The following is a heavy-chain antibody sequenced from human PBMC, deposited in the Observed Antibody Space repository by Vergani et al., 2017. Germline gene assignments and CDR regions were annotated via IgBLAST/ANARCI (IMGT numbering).Heavy chain of an antibody. Sequence: EVQLVESGGGLVQPGRSLRLSCAASGFTFDDYAMHWVRQAPGKGLEWVSGISCNSGSIGYADSVKGRFTISRDNAKNSLYLQMNSLRAEDTALYYCAKDIGSGGYSYNDAFDIWGQGTMVTVSS. D-gene: IGHD5-18*01. V-gene: IGHV3-9*01. CDR3: AKDIGSGGYSYNDAFDI. CDR2: ISCNSGSI. J-gene: IGHJ3*02. CDR1: GFTFDDYA.